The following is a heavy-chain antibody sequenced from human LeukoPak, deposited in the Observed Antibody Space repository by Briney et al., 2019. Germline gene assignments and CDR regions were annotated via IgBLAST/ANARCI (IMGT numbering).Heavy chain of an antibody. D-gene: IGHD3-3*01. CDR1: GFTFSSYS. J-gene: IGHJ3*02. Sequence: GGSLRLSCAASGFTFSSYSMNWVRQAPGKGLEWVSSISSSSNYIYYADSVKGRFTISRDNAKNSLFLQMSSLRAEDTAVYYCARGLTIFGVVNDAFDIWGQGTMVTVSS. CDR3: ARGLTIFGVVNDAFDI. CDR2: ISSSSNYI. V-gene: IGHV3-21*01.